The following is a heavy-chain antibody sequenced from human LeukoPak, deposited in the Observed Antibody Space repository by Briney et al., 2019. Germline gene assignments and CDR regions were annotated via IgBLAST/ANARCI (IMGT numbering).Heavy chain of an antibody. Sequence: GRSLRLSCAASGFTFSSYAMHWVRQAPGKGLEWVAFISYDGSKKYYADSVKGRFTISRDNSKNTLYLQMNSLRAEDTAVYYCARDIYDSSGYYLGYYYYYGMDVWRQGTTVTVSS. CDR2: ISYDGSKK. CDR1: GFTFSSYA. D-gene: IGHD3-22*01. V-gene: IGHV3-30-3*01. J-gene: IGHJ6*02. CDR3: ARDIYDSSGYYLGYYYYYGMDV.